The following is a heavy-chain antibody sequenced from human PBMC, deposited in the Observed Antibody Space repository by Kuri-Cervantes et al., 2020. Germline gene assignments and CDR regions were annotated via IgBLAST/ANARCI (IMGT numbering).Heavy chain of an antibody. CDR3: ARGGAFWYY. Sequence: GESLKISCAASGFTFSDYYMSWIRQAPGKGLEWLSYISSGGGATHSADSVKGRFTISRDNSKNTLYLQMNSLRVEDTAVYYCARGGAFWYYWGQGTLVTVSS. CDR2: ISSGGGAT. J-gene: IGHJ4*02. CDR1: GFTFSDYY. V-gene: IGHV3-11*04. D-gene: IGHD3-10*01.